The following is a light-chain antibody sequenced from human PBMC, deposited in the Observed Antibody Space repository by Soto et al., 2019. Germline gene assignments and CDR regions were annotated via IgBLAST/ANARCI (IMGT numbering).Light chain of an antibody. J-gene: IGLJ1*01. Sequence: QSALTQVASVSGSPGQSITISCTGTSSDVGTFNLVSWYQQHPGKAPRLMIYEVIKRPSGVSNRFSGSKSGNTASLTISGLQAEDEADYYCCSCAGSSVYVFGTGTKVTVL. CDR2: EVI. V-gene: IGLV2-23*02. CDR1: SSDVGTFNL. CDR3: CSCAGSSVYV.